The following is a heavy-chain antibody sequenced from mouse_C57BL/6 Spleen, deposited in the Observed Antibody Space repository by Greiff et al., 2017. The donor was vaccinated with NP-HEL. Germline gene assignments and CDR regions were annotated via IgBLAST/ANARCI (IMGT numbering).Heavy chain of an antibody. CDR2: IWSGGST. V-gene: IGHV2-2*01. Sequence: VQLQQSGPGLVQPSQSLSITCTVSGFSFTSYGVHWVRQSPGKGLEWLGVIWSGGSTAYNAAFISRLSISKDNSKSQVFFKMNSLQADDTAIYYCASMITTRSYYYAMDYWGQGTSVTVAS. D-gene: IGHD2-4*01. J-gene: IGHJ4*01. CDR1: GFSFTSYG. CDR3: ASMITTRSYYYAMDY.